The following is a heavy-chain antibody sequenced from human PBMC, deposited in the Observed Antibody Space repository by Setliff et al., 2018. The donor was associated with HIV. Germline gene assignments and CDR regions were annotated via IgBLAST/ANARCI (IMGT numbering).Heavy chain of an antibody. CDR2: IYWNNNK. CDR3: AYSGRQLRGPYFDF. V-gene: IGHV2-5*01. CDR1: GLSLSTSGVG. D-gene: IGHD1-1*01. Sequence: SGPTLVNPTQPLTLTCTFSGLSLSTSGVGVGWIRQSPGKALEWLAFIYWNNNKHYITSLKSRLTVTKDTSKNRVVFTVTNMDPVDTATYYCAYSGRQLRGPYFDFWGQGTPVTVSS. J-gene: IGHJ4*02.